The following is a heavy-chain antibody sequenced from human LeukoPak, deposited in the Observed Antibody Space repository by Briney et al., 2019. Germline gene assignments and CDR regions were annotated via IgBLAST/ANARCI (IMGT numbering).Heavy chain of an antibody. CDR1: GYTFTGYY. J-gene: IGHJ4*02. Sequence: GASVKVSCKASGYTFTGYYMHWVRQTPGQGLEWMGWINPNNGGTNYAQKFQGRVTMTRDTSISTVYIELSRLTSDDTAVYYCARGRGTTSSNFDYWGQGNLVTVSS. CDR3: ARGRGTTSSNFDY. D-gene: IGHD2-2*01. CDR2: INPNNGGT. V-gene: IGHV1-2*02.